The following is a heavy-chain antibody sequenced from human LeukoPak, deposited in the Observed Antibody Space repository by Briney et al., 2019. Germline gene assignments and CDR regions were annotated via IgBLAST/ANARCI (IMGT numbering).Heavy chain of an antibody. CDR3: AKDELDGCGGDCYWGLYYYYYMDV. V-gene: IGHV3-7*01. CDR2: IKQDGSEK. Sequence: GGSLRLSCAASGFTFSTYWMSWVRQAPGKGLEWVANIKQDGSEKYYVDSVKGRFTISRDNAKNSLYLQMSSLRADDTAVCYCAKDELDGCGGDCYWGLYYYYYMDVWGKGTTVTVSS. CDR1: GFTFSTYW. D-gene: IGHD2-21*01. J-gene: IGHJ6*03.